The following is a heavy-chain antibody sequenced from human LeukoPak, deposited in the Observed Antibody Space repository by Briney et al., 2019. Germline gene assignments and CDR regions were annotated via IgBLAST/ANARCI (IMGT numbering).Heavy chain of an antibody. J-gene: IGHJ6*03. CDR1: GGSISSYY. Sequence: SETLSLTCTVSGGSISSYYWSWIRQPPEKGLEWIGYIYYSGSTNYNPSLKSRVTISVDTSKNQFSLKLSSVTAADTAVYYCARRYDFFAMDVWGKGTTVTVSS. CDR3: ARRYDFFAMDV. CDR2: IYYSGST. D-gene: IGHD3-3*01. V-gene: IGHV4-59*01.